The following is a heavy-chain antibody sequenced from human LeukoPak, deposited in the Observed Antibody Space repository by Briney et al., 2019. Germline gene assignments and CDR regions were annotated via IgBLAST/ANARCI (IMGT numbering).Heavy chain of an antibody. D-gene: IGHD3-3*01. V-gene: IGHV4-39*07. CDR3: ARVGGEDFWSGYYYYYMDV. CDR1: GGSISSSSYY. CDR2: IYYSGST. J-gene: IGHJ6*03. Sequence: SETLSLTCTVSGGSISSSSYYWGWIRQPPGKGLEWIGSIYYSGSTYYNPSLKSRVTISVDTSKNQFSLKLSSVTAADTAVYYCARVGGEDFWSGYYYYYMDVWGKGTTVTVCS.